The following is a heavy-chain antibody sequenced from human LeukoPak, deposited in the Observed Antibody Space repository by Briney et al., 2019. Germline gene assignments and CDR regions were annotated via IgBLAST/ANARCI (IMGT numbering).Heavy chain of an antibody. V-gene: IGHV4-39*02. J-gene: IGHJ6*03. CDR1: GGSISSSIYY. CDR3: ARDRYGSGSYYSYYYYYYMDV. Sequence: SETLSLTCTVSGGSISSSIYYWGWIRRPPGKGLEWIGSIYYSGSTHYNPSLNSRVTISVDTSKNQFSLKLSSVTAADTAVYYCARDRYGSGSYYSYYYYYYMDVWGKGTTVTVSS. D-gene: IGHD3-10*01. CDR2: IYYSGST.